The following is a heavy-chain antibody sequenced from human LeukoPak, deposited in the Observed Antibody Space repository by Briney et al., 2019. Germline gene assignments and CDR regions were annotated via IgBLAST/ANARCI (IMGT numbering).Heavy chain of an antibody. D-gene: IGHD3-10*01. Sequence: GGSLRLSCAASGFTFNTYAMSWVRQAPGKGLEWVSAISDSGGSAYYADSVKGRFTISRDNAKNSLYLQMNSLRAEDTAVYYCARDRGITMVRGVIITWGQGTLVTVSS. CDR3: ARDRGITMVRGVIIT. CDR2: ISDSGGSA. V-gene: IGHV3-23*01. CDR1: GFTFNTYA. J-gene: IGHJ4*02.